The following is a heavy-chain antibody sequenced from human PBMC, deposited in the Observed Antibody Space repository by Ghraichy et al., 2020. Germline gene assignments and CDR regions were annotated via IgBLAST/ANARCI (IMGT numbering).Heavy chain of an antibody. CDR3: ARRVDVLGYSYGREGRDFDY. V-gene: IGHV4-34*01. J-gene: IGHJ4*02. D-gene: IGHD5-18*01. CDR1: GGSFSGYY. CDR2: INHSGST. Sequence: SQTLSLTCAVYGGSFSGYYWSWIRQPPGKGLEWIGEINHSGSTNYNPSLKSRVTISVDTSKNQFSLKLSSVTAADTAVYYCARRVDVLGYSYGREGRDFDYWGQGTLVTVSS.